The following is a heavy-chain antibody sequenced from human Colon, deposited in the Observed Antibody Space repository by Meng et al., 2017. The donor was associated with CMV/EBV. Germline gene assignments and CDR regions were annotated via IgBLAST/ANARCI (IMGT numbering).Heavy chain of an antibody. D-gene: IGHD6-13*01. CDR3: VRESWYFDF. CDR1: GTPLTAHH. CDR2: IYPQDGGT. J-gene: IGHJ4*02. Sequence: LVSSGTDGKEPGPARQVSVRPSGTPLTAHHLHWVRQATGQGLEWTVWIYPQDGGTYCAQKFQDRVTLTRYTSIPTAYMELSGLTSADTAIYSWVRESWYFDFWGEGTLVTVSS. V-gene: IGHV1-2*02.